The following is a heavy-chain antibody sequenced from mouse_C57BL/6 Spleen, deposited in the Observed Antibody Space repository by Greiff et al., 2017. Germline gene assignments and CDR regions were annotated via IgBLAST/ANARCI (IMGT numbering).Heavy chain of an antibody. CDR2: IYPSDSET. D-gene: IGHD2-5*01. J-gene: IGHJ4*01. V-gene: IGHV1-61*01. CDR1: GYTFTSYW. Sequence: QVQLQQPGAELVRPGSSVKLSCKASGYTFTSYWMDWVKQRPGQGLEWIGNIYPSDSETHYNQKFKDKATLTVDKSSSTAYMQLSSLTSEDSAVYYCATAYYSNRGAMAYWGQGTSVTVSS. CDR3: ATAYYSNRGAMAY.